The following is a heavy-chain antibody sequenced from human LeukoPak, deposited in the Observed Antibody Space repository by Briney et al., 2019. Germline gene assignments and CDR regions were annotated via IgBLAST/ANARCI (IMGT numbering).Heavy chain of an antibody. CDR1: GGSISSSSYY. CDR2: IYYSGST. V-gene: IGHV4-39*07. CDR3: ARNPAPTVTENDAFDI. D-gene: IGHD4-17*01. Sequence: SETLSLTCTVSGGSISSSSYYWGWIRQPPGKGLEWIGSIYYSGSTYYNPSLKSRVTISVDTSKNQFSLKLSSVTAADTAVYYCARNPAPTVTENDAFDIWGQGTMVTVSS. J-gene: IGHJ3*02.